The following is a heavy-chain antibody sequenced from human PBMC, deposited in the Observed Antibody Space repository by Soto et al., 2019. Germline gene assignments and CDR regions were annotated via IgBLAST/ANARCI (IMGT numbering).Heavy chain of an antibody. CDR1: GFTFNNAW. CDR3: TTLGHYYDGSGSYQYCFDY. D-gene: IGHD3-22*01. Sequence: EVQLVESAGAWVKPGGSLRLSCAASGFTFNNAWMSWVRQAPGQGLEWICRLKSKTDGGTTDYAAPVKGRFAISRDDSENTLSLQMNSLKTEATAVYYCTTLGHYYDGSGSYQYCFDYWCQGTLVAVSS. J-gene: IGHJ4*02. CDR2: LKSKTDGGTT. V-gene: IGHV3-15*02.